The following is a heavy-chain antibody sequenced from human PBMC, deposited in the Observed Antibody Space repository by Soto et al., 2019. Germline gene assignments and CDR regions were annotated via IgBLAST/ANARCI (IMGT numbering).Heavy chain of an antibody. V-gene: IGHV4-30-2*01. CDR1: GGSISSGGYS. J-gene: IGHJ4*02. Sequence: QLQLQESGSGLVKPSQTLSLTCAVSGGSISSGGYSWSWIRQPPGKGLEWIGYIYHSGSTYYNPTLKSRVTISVDRSKNQFSLKLNSVTAADTAVYYCAGAGGLGAVAVDCWGQGTLVTVSS. CDR3: AGAGGLGAVAVDC. D-gene: IGHD6-19*01. CDR2: IYHSGST.